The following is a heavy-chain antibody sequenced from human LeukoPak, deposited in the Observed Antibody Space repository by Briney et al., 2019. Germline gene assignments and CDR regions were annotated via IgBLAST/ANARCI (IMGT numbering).Heavy chain of an antibody. CDR2: ISSSSSYI. V-gene: IGHV3-21*01. D-gene: IGHD5-12*01. CDR3: ASRGGWLRFGPLA. J-gene: IGHJ4*02. Sequence: GGALRLSCSASGFTFSSYSMNWVRQAPGKGLGWVSSISSSSSYIYDAHSVNCRVTISRDNAKHSLDLQMNSRTHGDTAVHYWASRGGWLRFGPLAGGQGTLVTVSP. CDR1: GFTFSSYS.